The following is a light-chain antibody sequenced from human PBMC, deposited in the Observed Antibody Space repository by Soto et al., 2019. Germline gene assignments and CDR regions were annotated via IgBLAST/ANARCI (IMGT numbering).Light chain of an antibody. V-gene: IGLV2-11*01. J-gene: IGLJ1*01. Sequence: QSVLXQPRSVSGSPGQSVTISCTGTSSDVGGYNYVSWYQQHPGKAPKLMIYDVSKRPSGVPDRFSGSKSGNTASLTISGLQAEDEADYYCCSYAGSYTSRVFGTGTKVTVL. CDR2: DVS. CDR1: SSDVGGYNY. CDR3: CSYAGSYTSRV.